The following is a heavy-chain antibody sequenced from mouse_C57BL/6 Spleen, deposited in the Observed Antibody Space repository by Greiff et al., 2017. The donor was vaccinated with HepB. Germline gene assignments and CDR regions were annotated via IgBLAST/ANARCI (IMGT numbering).Heavy chain of an antibody. D-gene: IGHD1-1*01. V-gene: IGHV1-54*01. CDR1: GYAFTNYL. CDR2: INPGSGGT. J-gene: IGHJ1*03. CDR3: ARCYGSSYGYFDV. Sequence: QVQLQQSGAELVRPGTSVKVSCKASGYAFTNYLIVWVKQRPGQGLEWIGVINPGSGGTNYNEKFKGKATLTADKSSSTAYMQLSSLTSEDSAVYFCARCYGSSYGYFDVWGTGTTVTVSS.